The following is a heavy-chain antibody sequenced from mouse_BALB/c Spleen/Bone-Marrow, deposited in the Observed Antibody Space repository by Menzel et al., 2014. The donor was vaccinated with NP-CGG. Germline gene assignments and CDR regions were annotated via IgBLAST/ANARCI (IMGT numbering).Heavy chain of an antibody. J-gene: IGHJ2*01. CDR2: IHPNSGNT. Sequence: QVQLQQSGSVLVRPGVSAKLSCKASGYTFTSSWMRWAKQRPGQGLAWIGEIHPNSGNTNYNEKFKGKATLTVDTSSSTAYVDLSSLTSEDSAVYYCARELGRGYYLDYWGQGTTLTVSS. V-gene: IGHV1S130*01. D-gene: IGHD4-1*01. CDR3: ARELGRGYYLDY. CDR1: GYTFTSSW.